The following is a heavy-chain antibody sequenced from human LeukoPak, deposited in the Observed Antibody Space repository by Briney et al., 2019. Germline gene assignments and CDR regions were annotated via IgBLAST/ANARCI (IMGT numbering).Heavy chain of an antibody. V-gene: IGHV1-46*01. J-gene: IGHJ5*02. D-gene: IGHD3-9*01. Sequence: GASVKVSCKASGYTFTSYYMHWVRQAPGQGLEWMGIINPSGGSTSYAQKFQGRVTMTRDTSTSTVYMELSSLRSEDTAVYYCARVSRYFDWSTPSVGSSWFDPWGQGTLVTVSS. CDR2: INPSGGST. CDR1: GYTFTSYY. CDR3: ARVSRYFDWSTPSVGSSWFDP.